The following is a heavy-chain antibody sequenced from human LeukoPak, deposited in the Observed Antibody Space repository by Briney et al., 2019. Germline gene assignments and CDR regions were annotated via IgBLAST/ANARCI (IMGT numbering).Heavy chain of an antibody. V-gene: IGHV3-7*01. CDR1: GFSFSSYW. D-gene: IGHD2-21*01. J-gene: IGHJ5*02. CDR2: IKQDGSEK. Sequence: GGSLRLSCAASGFSFSSYWMSWVRQAPGKGLEWVANIKQDGSEKYYVDSVKGRFTISRDNAKKSLYLQMNSLGAEDTAMHYCARDPFGDNWFDPWGQGILVTVSS. CDR3: ARDPFGDNWFDP.